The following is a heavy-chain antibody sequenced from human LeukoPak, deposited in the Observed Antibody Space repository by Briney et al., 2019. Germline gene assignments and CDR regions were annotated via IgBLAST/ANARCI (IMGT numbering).Heavy chain of an antibody. CDR3: AKDGMDYYDSSGPDSYYFDY. D-gene: IGHD3-22*01. CDR1: GFTFSSYG. V-gene: IGHV3-30*02. CDR2: IRYDGSNK. J-gene: IGHJ4*02. Sequence: GGSLRLSCAASGFTFSSYGMHWVRQAPGKGLEWVAFIRYDGSNKYYADSVKGRFTISRDNSKNTLYLQMNSLRAEDTAVYYCAKDGMDYYDSSGPDSYYFDYWGQGTLVTVSS.